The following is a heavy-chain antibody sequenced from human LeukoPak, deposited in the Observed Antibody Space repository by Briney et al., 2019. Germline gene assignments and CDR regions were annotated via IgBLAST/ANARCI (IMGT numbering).Heavy chain of an antibody. CDR3: ARLSTYYDFWSPLDY. CDR2: VSYSGGT. CDR1: GASVRSHY. D-gene: IGHD3-3*01. J-gene: IGHJ4*02. V-gene: IGHV4-59*02. Sequence: SETLSLTCTVSGASVRSHYWSWIRQPPGKGLEWIGYVSYSGGTDYNPSLKSRVTISLDTSNDQFSLRLNSVTAADTAVYYCARLSTYYDFWSPLDYWGQGTLVTVSS.